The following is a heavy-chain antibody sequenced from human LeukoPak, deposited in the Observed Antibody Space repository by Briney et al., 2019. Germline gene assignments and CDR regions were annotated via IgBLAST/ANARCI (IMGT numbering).Heavy chain of an antibody. CDR3: AKDTQWLVLLGPSDY. Sequence: PGGSLRLSCAASGFTFSSYAMSWVRQAPGKGLXXXXXISGSGGSTYYADSVKGRFTISRDNSKNTLYLQMNSLRAEDTAVYYCAKDTQWLVLLGPSDYWGQGTLVTVSS. V-gene: IGHV3-23*01. D-gene: IGHD6-19*01. CDR1: GFTFSSYA. CDR2: ISGSGGST. J-gene: IGHJ4*02.